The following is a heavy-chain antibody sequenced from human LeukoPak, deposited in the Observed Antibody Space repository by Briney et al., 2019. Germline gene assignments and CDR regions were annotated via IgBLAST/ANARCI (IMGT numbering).Heavy chain of an antibody. CDR1: GFTFSRYW. CDR3: ARLRASVTTPNDY. CDR2: IKQDGSEK. Sequence: GGSLRLSCAASGFTFSRYWMSWVRQAPGKGLEWVANIKQDGSEKYSVDSVKGRFTISRDNAKNSLYLQMNSLRAEDTAVYYCARLRASVTTPNDYWGQGTLVTVSS. D-gene: IGHD5-18*01. V-gene: IGHV3-7*01. J-gene: IGHJ4*02.